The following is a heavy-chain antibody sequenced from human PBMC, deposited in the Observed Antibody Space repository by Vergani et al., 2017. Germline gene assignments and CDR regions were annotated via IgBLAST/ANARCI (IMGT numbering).Heavy chain of an antibody. CDR1: GFTFSNAW. CDR2: IKSKTDGGTT. D-gene: IGHD1-26*01. V-gene: IGHV3-15*01. CDR3: TMYSASYVFDY. J-gene: IGHJ4*02. Sequence: EVQLVESGGGLVKPGGSLRLSCAASGFTFSNAWMSWVRQAPGKGLEWVGRIKSKTDGGTTDYAAPVKGRFTISRDDSKNTLYLQMNSLKTEDTAVYYCTMYSASYVFDYWGQGALVTVSS.